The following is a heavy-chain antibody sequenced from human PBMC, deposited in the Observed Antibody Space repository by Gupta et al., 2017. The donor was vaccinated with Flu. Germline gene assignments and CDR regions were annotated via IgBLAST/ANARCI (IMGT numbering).Heavy chain of an antibody. V-gene: IGHV6-1*01. Sequence: HVQLHHSGPGLVKPSLTRSLTCAISGDRVSITNAACNWIRQSPSRGLEWLGRTYYRSKWYNDYAVSVKSRITINPDTSKNQFSLQLNSVTPEDTAVYYCARDGVGYNPAHYFDYWGQGTLVTVSS. J-gene: IGHJ4*02. CDR1: GDRVSITNAA. CDR3: ARDGVGYNPAHYFDY. D-gene: IGHD5-12*01. CDR2: TYYRSKWYN.